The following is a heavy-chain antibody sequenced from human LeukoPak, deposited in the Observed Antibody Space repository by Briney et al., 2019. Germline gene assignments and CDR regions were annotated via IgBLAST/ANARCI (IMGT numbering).Heavy chain of an antibody. CDR3: ARNGYSGYHNDR. CDR2: IYYSGNN. D-gene: IGHD5-12*01. J-gene: IGHJ5*02. CDR1: GGSLRSYY. Sequence: SETLCLTCTASGGSLRSYYWSWIRQPPGKGLEWIGYIYYSGNNYYNPSFKSRVTISVDKSNRKSSFHLVSGTAAYTAVYYCARNGYSGYHNDRWGQGTLVTDSS. V-gene: IGHV4-59*08.